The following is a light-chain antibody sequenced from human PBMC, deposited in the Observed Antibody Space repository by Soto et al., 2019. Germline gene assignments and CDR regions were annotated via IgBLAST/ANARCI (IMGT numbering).Light chain of an antibody. Sequence: DIPMTQAPSSLSASVGDRVTITCRASQSISSYLNWYQQKPGKAPKLLIYAASSLKSGVPSRFSGSGAGTDFTLTISSLQPEDFATYYCQQSYRTPITFGRGTRLVIK. CDR1: QSISSY. V-gene: IGKV1-39*01. CDR2: AAS. CDR3: QQSYRTPIT. J-gene: IGKJ5*01.